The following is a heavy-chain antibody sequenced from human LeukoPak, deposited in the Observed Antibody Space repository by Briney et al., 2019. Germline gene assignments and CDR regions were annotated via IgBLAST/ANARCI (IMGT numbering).Heavy chain of an antibody. D-gene: IGHD6-19*01. J-gene: IGHJ4*02. V-gene: IGHV4-59*08. CDR1: GGSISSSY. CDR2: MYYTGST. Sequence: PSETLSLTCTVSGGSISSSYWSWIRQPPGKGLEWIGYMYYTGSTTYNPSLKSRVIMSVDTSKNQLSLKLSSVTAADTAVYYCASRPIPVDIFDSWGQGTLVTVSS. CDR3: ASRPIPVDIFDS.